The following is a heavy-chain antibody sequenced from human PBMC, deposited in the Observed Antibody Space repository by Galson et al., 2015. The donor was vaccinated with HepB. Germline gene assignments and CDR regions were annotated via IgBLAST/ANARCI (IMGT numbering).Heavy chain of an antibody. CDR1: GGTFSSYG. D-gene: IGHD3-22*01. CDR2: IIPMSGTA. V-gene: IGHV1-69*06. J-gene: IGHJ6*02. Sequence: SVKVSCKASGGTFSSYGISWVRQAPGQGLEWMGGIIPMSGTAKYAQMFQGRVTITADKSTSTAYMELSSLRLEDTAMFYCARCRITRMVVVNYGMDVWGQGTTVTVSS. CDR3: ARCRITRMVVVNYGMDV.